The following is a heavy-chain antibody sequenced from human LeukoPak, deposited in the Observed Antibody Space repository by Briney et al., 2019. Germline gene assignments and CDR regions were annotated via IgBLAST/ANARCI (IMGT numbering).Heavy chain of an antibody. CDR1: GFTFSSYW. Sequence: GGSLRLSCAASGFTFSSYWMSWVRQAPGKGLEWVANIKQDGSEKYYVYSVKGRVTISRDNAKNSLYLQMNSLRAEDTAVYYCASYPEYCSSTSCWYYFDYWGQGTLVTVSS. CDR3: ASYPEYCSSTSCWYYFDY. CDR2: IKQDGSEK. V-gene: IGHV3-7*03. J-gene: IGHJ4*02. D-gene: IGHD2-2*01.